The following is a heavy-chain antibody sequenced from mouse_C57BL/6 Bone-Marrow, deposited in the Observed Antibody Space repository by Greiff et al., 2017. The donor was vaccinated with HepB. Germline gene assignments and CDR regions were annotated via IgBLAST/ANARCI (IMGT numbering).Heavy chain of an antibody. CDR3: ARQGLFAY. CDR1: GFTFSSYT. Sequence: EVMLVESGGGLVKPGGSLKLSCAASGFTFSSYTMSWVRQTPEKRLEWVATISGGGGNTYYPDSVKGRFTISRDNAKNTLYLQMSRLRSEDTALYYCARQGLFAYWGQGTLVTVSA. V-gene: IGHV5-9*01. CDR2: ISGGGGNT. J-gene: IGHJ3*01.